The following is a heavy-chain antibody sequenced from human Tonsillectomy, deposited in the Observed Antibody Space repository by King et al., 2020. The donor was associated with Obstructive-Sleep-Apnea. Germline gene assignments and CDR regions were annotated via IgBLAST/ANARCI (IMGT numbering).Heavy chain of an antibody. CDR3: ARETGDSSGYYHDS. CDR2: ISYTGDT. D-gene: IGHD3-22*01. Sequence: QLQESGPGLVKPSETLSLTCTVSVDSIRTNNYWGWVRQTPGQVLEWIGSISYTGDTYYNPSLKSRVTISVDTSKNQFSLNLSSMTAADTAVYYCARETGDSSGYYHDSWGQGTLVNVSS. J-gene: IGHJ4*02. V-gene: IGHV4-39*07. CDR1: VDSIRTNNY.